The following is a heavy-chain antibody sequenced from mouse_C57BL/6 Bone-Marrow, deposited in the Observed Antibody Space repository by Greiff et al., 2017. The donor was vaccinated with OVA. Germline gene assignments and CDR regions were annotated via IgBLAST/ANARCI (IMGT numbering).Heavy chain of an antibody. J-gene: IGHJ3*01. Sequence: EVQLQQSGAELVRPGASVKLSCTASGFNIKDDYMHWVKQRPEQGLEWIGWIDPENGDTEYASKFQGKATITADTSSKTAYLQLSSLTSEDTAVYYCTVWFFAYWGQGTLGTVSA. CDR3: TVWFFAY. CDR1: GFNIKDDY. V-gene: IGHV14-4*01. D-gene: IGHD2-10*02. CDR2: IDPENGDT.